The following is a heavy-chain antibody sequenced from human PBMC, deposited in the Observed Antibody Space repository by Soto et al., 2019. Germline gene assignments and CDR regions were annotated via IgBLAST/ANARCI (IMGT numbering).Heavy chain of an antibody. V-gene: IGHV3-30*18. J-gene: IGHJ4*02. Sequence: GGSLRLSCAAPGFNFSDYAMHWVRQAPGKGLEWVAVVSHDGRNTHYADSVKGRFTISRDSSKNTVSLEMTSLRAEDTAVYYCAKGGRQWLVTSDFNYWGQGALVTVSS. CDR3: AKGGRQWLVTSDFNY. D-gene: IGHD6-19*01. CDR1: GFNFSDYA. CDR2: VSHDGRNT.